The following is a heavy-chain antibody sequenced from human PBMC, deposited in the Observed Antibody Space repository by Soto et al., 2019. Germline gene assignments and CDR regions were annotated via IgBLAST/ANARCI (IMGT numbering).Heavy chain of an antibody. CDR3: ARRSIAVAGSLDYYYGMDV. D-gene: IGHD6-19*01. Sequence: GGSLRLSCAGSGFTLSDHYMSWVRQAPGKGLEWVSVIYSGGSTYYADSVKGRFTISRDNSKNTLYLQMNSLRAEDTAVYYCARRSIAVAGSLDYYYGMDVWGQGTTVTVSS. CDR1: GFTLSDHY. J-gene: IGHJ6*02. CDR2: IYSGGST. V-gene: IGHV3-53*01.